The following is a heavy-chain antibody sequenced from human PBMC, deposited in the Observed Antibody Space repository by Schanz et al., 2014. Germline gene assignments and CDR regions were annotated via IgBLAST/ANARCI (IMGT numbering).Heavy chain of an antibody. V-gene: IGHV4-61*02. CDR2: VFPNGIT. CDR1: GGSIRSGTYY. J-gene: IGHJ2*01. D-gene: IGHD1-1*01. CDR3: ARDTTWRLDL. Sequence: QVQLQESGPGLVKPSQTLSLTCTVSGGSIRSGTYYWSWIRQPAGKALEWFGRVFPNGITNYNPPHKGRVPIALAPSKNQFSLTLTSLAAADTAVYYCARDTTWRLDLWGRGTLVTVSS.